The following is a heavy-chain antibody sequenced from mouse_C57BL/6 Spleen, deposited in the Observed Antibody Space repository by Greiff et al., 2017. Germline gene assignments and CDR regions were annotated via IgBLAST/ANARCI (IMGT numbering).Heavy chain of an antibody. V-gene: IGHV1-76*01. CDR3: AREVTRAMDY. CDR2: IYPGSGNT. Sequence: VQLQESGAELVRPGASVKLSCKASGYTFTDYYINWVKQRPGQGLEWIARIYPGSGNTYYNEKFKGKATLTAEKSSSTAYMQVSSLTSEDSAVYFCAREVTRAMDYWGQGTSVTVSS. J-gene: IGHJ4*01. D-gene: IGHD2-2*01. CDR1: GYTFTDYY.